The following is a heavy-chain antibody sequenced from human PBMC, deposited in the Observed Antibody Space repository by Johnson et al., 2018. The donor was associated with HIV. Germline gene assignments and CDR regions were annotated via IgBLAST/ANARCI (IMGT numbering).Heavy chain of an antibody. CDR1: GFTFSSYG. Sequence: VQLVESGGGLVQHGRSLRLSCAASGFTFSSYGMHWVRQAPGKGLEWVSYISSSGSTIYYADSVKGRFTISRDNAKNSLYLQMNSLRAGDTAVYYCARGGSQSPYAFDIWGQGTMVTVSS. J-gene: IGHJ3*02. CDR3: ARGGSQSPYAFDI. CDR2: ISSSGSTI. V-gene: IGHV3-48*04. D-gene: IGHD3-10*01.